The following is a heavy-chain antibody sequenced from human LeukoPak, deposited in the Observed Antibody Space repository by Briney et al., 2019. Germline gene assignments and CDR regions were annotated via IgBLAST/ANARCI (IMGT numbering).Heavy chain of an antibody. CDR1: GFSLSTSRMY. J-gene: IGHJ4*02. D-gene: IGHD3-16*01. CDR3: ARIRGSYSDF. Sequence: DSGPTQVNPTQTLTLICTFSGFSLSTSRMYVRWIRQPPGKALEWHALIDWDDDKYYSTSLKTRLTISKDTSQNQVVLTLTNVDPVDTATYYCARIRGSYSDFWSQGTLVTVSS. V-gene: IGHV2-70*01. CDR2: IDWDDDK.